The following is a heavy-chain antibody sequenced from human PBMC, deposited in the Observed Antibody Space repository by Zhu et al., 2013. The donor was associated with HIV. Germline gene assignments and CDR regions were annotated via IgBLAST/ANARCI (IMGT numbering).Heavy chain of an antibody. V-gene: IGHV1-69*01. CDR2: IIPIFGTA. D-gene: IGHD6-19*01. Sequence: QVQLVQSGAEVKKPGSSVKVSCKASGGTFSSNSITWVRQAPGQGLEWMGGIIPIFGTANYAQKFQGRVTITADESTSTAYMELSSLRSEDTAVYYCAREYSSGRPWFDPWGQGTLVTVSS. J-gene: IGHJ5*02. CDR1: GGTFSSNS. CDR3: AREYSSGRPWFDP.